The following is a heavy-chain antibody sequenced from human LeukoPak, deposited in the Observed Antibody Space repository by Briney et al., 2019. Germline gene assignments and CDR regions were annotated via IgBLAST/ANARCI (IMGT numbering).Heavy chain of an antibody. D-gene: IGHD6-13*01. CDR2: ISSSSSYI. CDR3: ARDGIAAADY. CDR1: GFTFSSYS. J-gene: IGHJ4*02. V-gene: IGHV3-21*01. Sequence: GSLRLSCAASGFTFSSYSMNWVRQAPGKGPEWVSSISSSSSYIYYADSVKGRFTISRDNAKNSLYLQMNSLRAEDTAVYYCARDGIAAADYWGQGTLVTVSS.